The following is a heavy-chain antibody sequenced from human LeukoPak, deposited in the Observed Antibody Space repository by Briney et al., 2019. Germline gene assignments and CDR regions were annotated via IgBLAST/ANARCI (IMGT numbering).Heavy chain of an antibody. Sequence: GGSLRLSCAASGFTFSSYSMNWVRQAPGKGLEWVSYISSSSSIIYYADSVKGRFTISRDNAKNSLYPQMNSLRVEDTAVYYCASGGDDYGDYWSEKSDAFGIWGQGTMVTVSS. D-gene: IGHD4-17*01. CDR2: ISSSSSII. CDR3: ASGGDDYGDYWSEKSDAFGI. V-gene: IGHV3-48*04. CDR1: GFTFSSYS. J-gene: IGHJ3*02.